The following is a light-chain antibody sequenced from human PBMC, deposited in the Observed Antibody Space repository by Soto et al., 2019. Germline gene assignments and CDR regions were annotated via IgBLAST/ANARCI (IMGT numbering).Light chain of an antibody. CDR1: SSDVGGYNY. CDR3: SSYTSSSTPYV. J-gene: IGLJ1*01. Sequence: QSVLTQPASVSGSPGQSITISCTGTSSDVGGYNYVSWYQQHPVKAPKLMIYDVTNRPSGVSDRFSGSKSGNTASLTISGLQAEDESDYYCSSYTSSSTPYVFGTGPKFTVL. CDR2: DVT. V-gene: IGLV2-14*01.